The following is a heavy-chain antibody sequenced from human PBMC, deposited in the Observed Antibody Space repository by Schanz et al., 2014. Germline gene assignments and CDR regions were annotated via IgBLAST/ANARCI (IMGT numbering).Heavy chain of an antibody. J-gene: IGHJ6*02. CDR1: GYTLSAYS. Sequence: QVQLVQSGTQVKKPGASVKVSCKASGYTLSAYSLHWVRQAPGQGLEWMGIVNPSVRGTHFAREFQGGVAVTSGTSTSTVYMELSGLRSEDTAVDDCARDEGEVVRGVIEGVNHYYYGMDVWGQGTTVTVSS. V-gene: IGHV1-46*03. D-gene: IGHD3-10*01. CDR2: VNPSVRGT. CDR3: ARDEGEVVRGVIEGVNHYYYGMDV.